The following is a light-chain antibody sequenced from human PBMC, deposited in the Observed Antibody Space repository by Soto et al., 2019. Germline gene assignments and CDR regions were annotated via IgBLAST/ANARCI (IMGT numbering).Light chain of an antibody. V-gene: IGKV3-20*01. CDR1: RSVSNNY. CDR3: NEYRSSPPL. J-gene: IGKJ1*01. Sequence: EIALTQSPGTLSFSPGESDTLSCNASRSVSNNYVAWYQRKTSQAPRLLIYGASSKATDIPRRFSGSASWRDLALSINRLEQEEFAVDYCNEYRSSPPLFGQGTRVE. CDR2: GAS.